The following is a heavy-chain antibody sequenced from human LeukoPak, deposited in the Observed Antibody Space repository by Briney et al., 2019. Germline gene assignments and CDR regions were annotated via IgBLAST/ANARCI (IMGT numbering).Heavy chain of an antibody. CDR3: ANDSPPVPQDYYDSICYFDY. D-gene: IGHD3-22*01. Sequence: TLSLTCTVSGGSISTGSYYCSWIRQPAGKGLEWIGRIYTSGSTNYNPSLKSRVTISVDTSKNQFSLRLRSVTASATAVYYCANDSPPVPQDYYDSICYFDYWGQGTLVTVSS. CDR2: IYTSGST. V-gene: IGHV4-61*02. J-gene: IGHJ4*02. CDR1: GGSISTGSYY.